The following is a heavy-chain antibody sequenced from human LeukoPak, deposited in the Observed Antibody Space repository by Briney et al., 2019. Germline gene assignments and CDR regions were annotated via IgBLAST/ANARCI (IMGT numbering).Heavy chain of an antibody. Sequence: PGGSLRLSCAASGFTFSSYSMNWVRQAPGKGLEWVSYISSSSSTIYYADSVKGRFTISRDNAKNSLYLQMNSLRAEDTAVYYCARDMNPPSWPAMACFDYWGQGTLVTVSS. CDR3: ARDMNPPSWPAMACFDY. CDR1: GFTFSSYS. V-gene: IGHV3-48*01. J-gene: IGHJ4*02. CDR2: ISSSSSTI. D-gene: IGHD5-18*01.